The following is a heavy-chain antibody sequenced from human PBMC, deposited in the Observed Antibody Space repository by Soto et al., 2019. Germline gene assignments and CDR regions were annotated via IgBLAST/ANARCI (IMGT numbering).Heavy chain of an antibody. CDR2: ISGSGGST. V-gene: IGHV3-23*01. J-gene: IGHJ3*02. Sequence: EVQLLESGGGLVQPGGFLRLSCAASGFTFSSYAMSWVRQAPGKGLEWVSAISGSGGSTYYADSVKGRFTISRENSKNTLYLQMNSLRAEDTAVYYCAKEPNCSSTSCYEVGAFDIWGQGTMVTVSS. CDR3: AKEPNCSSTSCYEVGAFDI. CDR1: GFTFSSYA. D-gene: IGHD2-2*01.